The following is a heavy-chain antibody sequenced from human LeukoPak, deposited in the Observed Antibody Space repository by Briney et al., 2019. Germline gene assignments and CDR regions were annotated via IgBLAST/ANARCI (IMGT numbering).Heavy chain of an antibody. CDR1: GYTFTGYY. D-gene: IGHD5-24*01. V-gene: IGHV1-2*02. Sequence: ASVKVSCKASGYTFTGYYMHWVRQAPGQGLEWMGWINPNSGGTNYAQKFQGRVTMTRDTSISTAYMELSRLRSDDTAVYYCARALWGWGPTNYFNYWGQGTLVTVSS. CDR3: ARALWGWGPTNYFNY. J-gene: IGHJ4*02. CDR2: INPNSGGT.